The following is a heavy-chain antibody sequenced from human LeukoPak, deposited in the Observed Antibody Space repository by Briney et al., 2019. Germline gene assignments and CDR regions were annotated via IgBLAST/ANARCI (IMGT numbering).Heavy chain of an antibody. Sequence: ASVKVSCKTPGYTFASYGISWVRQAPGQGLEWMGWISPYNGNTNYAQKLQGRVTMTTDTSTSTAYMELRSLRSDDTAVYYCATDWGIVGAMFYWGRGTLVTVSS. CDR2: ISPYNGNT. CDR3: ATDWGIVGAMFY. CDR1: GYTFASYG. V-gene: IGHV1-18*01. D-gene: IGHD1-26*01. J-gene: IGHJ4*02.